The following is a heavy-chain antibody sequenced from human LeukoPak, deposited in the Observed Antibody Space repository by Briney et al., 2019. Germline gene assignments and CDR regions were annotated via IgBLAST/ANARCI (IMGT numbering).Heavy chain of an antibody. Sequence: SETLSLTCAVSGASISTYYWSWFRQPPGKGLEWIGYIYYSGSTNYNPSLKSRVTISVDTSKNQFSLKLSSVTAADTAVYYCAREVAVAGTDYFDYWGQGTLVTVSS. D-gene: IGHD6-19*01. CDR3: AREVAVAGTDYFDY. J-gene: IGHJ4*02. CDR1: GASISTYY. CDR2: IYYSGST. V-gene: IGHV4-59*01.